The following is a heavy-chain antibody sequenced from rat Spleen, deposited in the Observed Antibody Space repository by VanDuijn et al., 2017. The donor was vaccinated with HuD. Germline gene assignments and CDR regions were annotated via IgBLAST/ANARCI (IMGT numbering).Heavy chain of an antibody. CDR1: GYSITSGYG. Sequence: EVQLLESGPGLVKPSQSLSLTCSVTGYSITSGYGWNWIRKFPGNKLEWMGYINSAGNANYNPSLKSRISITRDTSKNQFFLQVNSLSTEDTATYYCARWDSGFDYWGQGTLVTVSS. D-gene: IGHD4-3*01. V-gene: IGHV3-3*01. CDR2: INSAGNA. CDR3: ARWDSGFDY. J-gene: IGHJ3*01.